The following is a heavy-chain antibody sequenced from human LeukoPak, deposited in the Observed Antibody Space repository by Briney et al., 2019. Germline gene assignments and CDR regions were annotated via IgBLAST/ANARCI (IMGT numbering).Heavy chain of an antibody. CDR2: ISNSGTT. J-gene: IGHJ3*02. CDR1: GDSVTSGGYF. V-gene: IGHV4-31*03. Sequence: PSETLSLTCTVSGDSVTSGGYFWAWIRHHPGKGLEWIVYISNSGTTSYNPSLKSRASISVDTSNTQFSLSLSSVTAADTAVYYCARDVVVTSSPDAFDIWGQGTMVAVSS. D-gene: IGHD2-21*02. CDR3: ARDVVVTSSPDAFDI.